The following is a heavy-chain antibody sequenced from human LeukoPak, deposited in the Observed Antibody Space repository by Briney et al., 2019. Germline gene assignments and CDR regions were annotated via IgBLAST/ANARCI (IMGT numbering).Heavy chain of an antibody. CDR1: GGSISSSSYY. V-gene: IGHV4-39*01. Sequence: SETLSLTCTVSGGSISSSSYYWGWIRQPPGKGLEWIGSIYYSGSTYYNPSLKSRVTISVDTSKNQFSLKLSSVTAADTAVYYCARQDYDILTGSSSFDPWGQGTWSPSPQ. CDR3: ARQDYDILTGSSSFDP. D-gene: IGHD3-9*01. CDR2: IYYSGST. J-gene: IGHJ5*02.